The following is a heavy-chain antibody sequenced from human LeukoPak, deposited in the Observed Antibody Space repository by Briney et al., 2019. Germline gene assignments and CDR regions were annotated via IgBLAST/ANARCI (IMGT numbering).Heavy chain of an antibody. J-gene: IGHJ3*02. CDR2: IYSDGSTT. D-gene: IGHD3-22*01. CDR1: EFTFSSYW. CDR3: ARGGYDRSGFPRNAFDI. Sequence: PGGSLRLSCAASEFTFSSYWIHWVRQAPGKGLVWVSRIYSDGSTTHYADSVKGRFTISRDNAMNTLYMQMNSLRAEDTAVYYCARGGYDRSGFPRNAFDIWGPGTMVTVSS. V-gene: IGHV3-74*01.